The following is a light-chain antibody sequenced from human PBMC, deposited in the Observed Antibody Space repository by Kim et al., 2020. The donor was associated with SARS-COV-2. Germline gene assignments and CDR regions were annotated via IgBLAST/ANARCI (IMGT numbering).Light chain of an antibody. J-gene: IGLJ1*01. CDR2: TNN. Sequence: GQRVTISCSGSSSNIGSHTVNWYQQLPGTAPKLLIYTNNQRPSWVPDRFSGSKSGTSASLAISGLQSEDEADYYCAAWDDSLNGYVFGTGTKVTVL. CDR3: AAWDDSLNGYV. CDR1: SSNIGSHT. V-gene: IGLV1-44*01.